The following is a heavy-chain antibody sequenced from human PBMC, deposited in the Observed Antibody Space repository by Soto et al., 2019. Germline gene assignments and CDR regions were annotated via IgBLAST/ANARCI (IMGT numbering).Heavy chain of an antibody. CDR1: GYTFTSYG. D-gene: IGHD6-19*01. CDR3: ARACCSGPQLSYSGMDV. J-gene: IGHJ6*04. V-gene: IGHV1-18*01. Sequence: GSSVKVSCKASGYTFTSYGISWVRQAPGQGLEGMGWISAYHGNTNYAQKLQGRVTMTTDTSTSTASRELRSLRSDDTATYYCARACCSGPQLSYSGMDVWGTRTTVPVSS. CDR2: ISAYHGNT.